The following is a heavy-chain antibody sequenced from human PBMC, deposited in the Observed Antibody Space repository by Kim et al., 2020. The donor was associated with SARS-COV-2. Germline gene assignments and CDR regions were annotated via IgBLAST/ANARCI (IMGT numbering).Heavy chain of an antibody. Sequence: SETLSLTCTVSGGSISSSSYYWGWIRQPPGKGLEWIGSIYYSGSTYYNPSLKSRVTISVDTSKNQFSLKLSSVTAADTAVYYCASPMIVVPHAFDIWGQGTMVTVSS. D-gene: IGHD3-22*01. CDR3: ASPMIVVPHAFDI. V-gene: IGHV4-39*07. CDR1: GGSISSSSYY. J-gene: IGHJ3*02. CDR2: IYYSGST.